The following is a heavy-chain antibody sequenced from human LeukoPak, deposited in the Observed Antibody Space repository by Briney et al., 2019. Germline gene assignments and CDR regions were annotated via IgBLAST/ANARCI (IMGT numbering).Heavy chain of an antibody. CDR2: IYYSGSI. V-gene: IGHV4-59*01. J-gene: IGHJ4*02. Sequence: SETLSLTCTVSGASNSSYYWSWIRQPPGKGLEWIGDIYYSGSIKYNPSLKSRVTMSVDTSKNQFSLKLSSVTAADTAIYYCARENPSGYYNRPIDYWGQGTLVTVSS. CDR1: GASNSSYY. CDR3: ARENPSGYYNRPIDY. D-gene: IGHD3-22*01.